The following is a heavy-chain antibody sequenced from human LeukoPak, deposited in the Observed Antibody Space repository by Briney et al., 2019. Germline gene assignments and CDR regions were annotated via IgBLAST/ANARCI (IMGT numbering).Heavy chain of an antibody. V-gene: IGHV3-23*01. CDR2: ISGSGGST. Sequence: GGSLRLSCTASGFTFSSYAMSWVRQAPGKGLEWVSAISGSGGSTYYADSVKGRFTISRDNSKNTLYLQVNSLRAEDTAVYYCAKGGKWDVTPFDYWGQGTLVTVSS. CDR3: AKGGKWDVTPFDY. J-gene: IGHJ4*02. CDR1: GFTFSSYA. D-gene: IGHD1-26*01.